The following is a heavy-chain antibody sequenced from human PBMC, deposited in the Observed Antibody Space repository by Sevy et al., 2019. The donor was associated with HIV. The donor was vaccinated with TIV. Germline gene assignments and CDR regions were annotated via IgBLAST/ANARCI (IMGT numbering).Heavy chain of an antibody. Sequence: GGSLRLSCAASGFTFSSYAMSWVRQAPGKGLEWVSAISGSGGSTYNADSVKGRFTISRDNSKNTLYLQMNSLRAEDTAVYYCAKGPLWFGESSFDYWGQGTLVTVSS. D-gene: IGHD3-10*01. CDR3: AKGPLWFGESSFDY. CDR1: GFTFSSYA. J-gene: IGHJ4*02. V-gene: IGHV3-23*01. CDR2: ISGSGGST.